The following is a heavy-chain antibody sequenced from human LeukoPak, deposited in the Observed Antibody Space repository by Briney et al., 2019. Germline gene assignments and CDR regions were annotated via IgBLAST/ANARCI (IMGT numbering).Heavy chain of an antibody. D-gene: IGHD3-22*01. CDR3: ARDYYTSIGYYPPHDYYYYYYMDV. Sequence: ASVKVSCKASGYTFTSYDINWVRQATGQGLEWMGWMNPNSGNTGYAQKFQGRVTMTRNTSISTAYMELSSLRSEDTAVYYCARDYYTSIGYYPPHDYYYYYYMDVWGKGTTVTVSS. CDR1: GYTFTSYD. J-gene: IGHJ6*03. CDR2: MNPNSGNT. V-gene: IGHV1-8*01.